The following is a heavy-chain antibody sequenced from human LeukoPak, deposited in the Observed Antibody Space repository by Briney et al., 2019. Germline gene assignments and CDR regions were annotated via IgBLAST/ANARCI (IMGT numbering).Heavy chain of an antibody. CDR3: ARQAHSGRTYYYYYYGMDV. V-gene: IGHV4-34*01. J-gene: IGHJ6*02. CDR2: INHSGST. D-gene: IGHD6-19*01. CDR1: GGSFSGYY. Sequence: SETLSLTCAVYGGSFSGYYWSWIRQPPGKGLEWIGEINHSGSTNYNPSLKGRVTISVDTSKNQFSLKLSSVTAADTAVYYCARQAHSGRTYYYYYYGMDVWGQGTTVTVSS.